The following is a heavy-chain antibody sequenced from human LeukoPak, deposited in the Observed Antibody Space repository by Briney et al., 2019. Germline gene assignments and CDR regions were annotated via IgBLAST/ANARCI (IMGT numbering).Heavy chain of an antibody. CDR3: ATSLGPRDY. CDR2: ISSTSYSI. V-gene: IGHV3-48*03. Sequence: AGGSLRLSCATSGFTFRSYEANWVRQAPGKGLKWISYISSTSYSIYYADSVKGRFTISRDNAKSALYLQMDSLRVEDTGLYYCATSLGPRDYWGQGILVTVSS. J-gene: IGHJ4*02. D-gene: IGHD7-27*01. CDR1: GFTFRSYE.